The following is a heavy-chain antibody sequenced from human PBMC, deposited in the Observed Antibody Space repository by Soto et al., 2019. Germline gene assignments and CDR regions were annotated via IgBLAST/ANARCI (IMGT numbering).Heavy chain of an antibody. Sequence: EVQLVESGGGLVQPGGSLRLSCEASGLTFSNYWMHWVRQAPGKGLMWVSRINNDGSTTTYADSVKGRFTISRDNAKNTLYLQMNSLRADDTAVYYCCSSGDYKFAYWGQGTQVTVSS. CDR1: GLTFSNYW. CDR3: CSSGDYKFAY. D-gene: IGHD4-17*01. CDR2: INNDGSTT. J-gene: IGHJ4*02. V-gene: IGHV3-74*01.